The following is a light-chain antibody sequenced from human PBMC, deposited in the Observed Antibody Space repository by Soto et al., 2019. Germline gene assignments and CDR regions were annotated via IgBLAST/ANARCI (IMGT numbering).Light chain of an antibody. Sequence: DIQMTQSPSTLSASVGDRVTITCRAGQSISSWLAWYQQKPGRAPKLLIYKASSLETGVPSRFSGSGSGTEFTLIISSLQPDDFASYYCQQYGSSSPWTFGQGTKVEIK. CDR2: KAS. V-gene: IGKV1-5*03. CDR1: QSISSW. CDR3: QQYGSSSPWT. J-gene: IGKJ1*01.